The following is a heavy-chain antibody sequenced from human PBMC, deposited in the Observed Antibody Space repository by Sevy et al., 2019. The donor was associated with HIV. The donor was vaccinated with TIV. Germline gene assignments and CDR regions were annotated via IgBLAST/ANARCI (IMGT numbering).Heavy chain of an antibody. D-gene: IGHD2-15*01. CDR1: GFTFSTYG. CDR3: AKVGPHCSGGTCYHPLFEY. CDR2: LSYDGREK. V-gene: IGHV3-30*18. Sequence: GGSLRLSCAASGFTFSTYGMHWVRQAPGKGLEWVAVLSYDGREKYYGNSVKGRFTISRDNSKNTLYLQMNSLRDEDTAVYYCAKVGPHCSGGTCYHPLFEYCGQGTLVTVSS. J-gene: IGHJ4*02.